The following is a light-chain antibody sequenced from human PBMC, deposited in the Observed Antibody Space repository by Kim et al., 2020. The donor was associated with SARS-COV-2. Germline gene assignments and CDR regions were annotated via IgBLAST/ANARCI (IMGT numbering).Light chain of an antibody. V-gene: IGLV3-19*01. CDR2: CKN. CDR1: SLRSYY. J-gene: IGLJ2*01. Sequence: VALGTTGRITCPGGSLRSYYATWLQQKARTAPVPPIYCKNNRPSGIPDRFSGSSSGNTASLTITGTQAGDEADYYCNSRDTNDIVLFGGGTKLTVL. CDR3: NSRDTNDIVL.